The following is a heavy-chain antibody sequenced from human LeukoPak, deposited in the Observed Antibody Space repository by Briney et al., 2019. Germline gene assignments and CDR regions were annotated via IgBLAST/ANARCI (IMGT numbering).Heavy chain of an antibody. CDR3: ATGGAGTTRTGAFDI. Sequence: SETLSLTCTVSGGSVSSSSYYWGWIRQSPGKGLEWIGSIYYSGSTYYNPSLKSRVTISVDTFENQFSLKLSSVTAADTAVYYCATGGAGTTRTGAFDIWGQGTMVTVSS. J-gene: IGHJ3*02. V-gene: IGHV4-39*01. CDR1: GGSVSSSSYY. CDR2: IYYSGST. D-gene: IGHD2-21*01.